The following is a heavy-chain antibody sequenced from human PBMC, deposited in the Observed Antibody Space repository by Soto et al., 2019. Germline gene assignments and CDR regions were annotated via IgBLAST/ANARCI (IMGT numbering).Heavy chain of an antibody. Sequence: PVGSLRLSCAASGFTFSRYWMSWVRLAPGKGLEWVANIKQDGSETYYVDSVKGRFTISRDNAKNSLYLQMNSLRAEDTAVYYCARDDKGDYYYGMDVWDQGTTVTVSS. V-gene: IGHV3-7*03. CDR3: ARDDKGDYYYGMDV. J-gene: IGHJ6*02. CDR1: GFTFSRYW. CDR2: IKQDGSET. D-gene: IGHD3-16*01.